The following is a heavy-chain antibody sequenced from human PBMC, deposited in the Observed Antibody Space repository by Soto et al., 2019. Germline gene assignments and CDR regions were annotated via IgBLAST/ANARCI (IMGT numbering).Heavy chain of an antibody. CDR1: GFTFSSYS. Sequence: PGGSLRLSCAASGFTFSSYSVNWVRQAPGKGLEWVSSISSSSSYIYYADSVKGRFTISRDNAKNSLYLQMNSLRAEDTAVYYCARVGPFWSGYSSHYYYYGMDVWGQGTTVTVSS. J-gene: IGHJ6*02. V-gene: IGHV3-21*01. D-gene: IGHD3-3*01. CDR2: ISSSSSYI. CDR3: ARVGPFWSGYSSHYYYYGMDV.